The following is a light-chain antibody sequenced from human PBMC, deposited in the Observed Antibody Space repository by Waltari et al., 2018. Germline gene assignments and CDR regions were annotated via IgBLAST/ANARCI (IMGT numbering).Light chain of an antibody. Sequence: QSALTQPASVSGSPGQSITISCTGTSSDIGGYNYVSWYQQHPGKAPKLMIYDVSKRPLGFSNRFSGSKSCNTVSLTISGLQTVDEADYYCSSYTSSSSRVFGTGTKVTVL. J-gene: IGLJ1*01. V-gene: IGLV2-14*01. CDR3: SSYTSSSSRV. CDR1: SSDIGGYNY. CDR2: DVS.